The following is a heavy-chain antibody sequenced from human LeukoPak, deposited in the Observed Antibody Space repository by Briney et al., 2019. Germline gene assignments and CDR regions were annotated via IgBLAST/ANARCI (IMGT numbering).Heavy chain of an antibody. J-gene: IGHJ4*02. V-gene: IGHV1-69*05. CDR1: GGTFSSYA. CDR2: IIPIFGTA. D-gene: IGHD3/OR15-3a*01. CDR3: ARADRIWTPFDY. Sequence: SVKVSCKASGGTFSSYAISWVRQAPGQGLEWMGGIIPIFGTANYAQKFQGRVTITTDESTSTAYMELSSLRSEDTAVYYCARADRIWTPFDYWGQGTLVTVSS.